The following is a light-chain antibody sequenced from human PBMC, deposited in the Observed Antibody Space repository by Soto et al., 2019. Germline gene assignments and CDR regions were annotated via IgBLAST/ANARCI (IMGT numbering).Light chain of an antibody. CDR3: AAWDDSLSGRV. J-gene: IGLJ2*01. CDR1: SSNIGSNY. V-gene: IGLV1-47*01. Sequence: QSVLTQPPSASGTPGQWVTISCSGSSSNIGSNYVYWYQQLPGTAPKLLIYRNNQRPSGVPDRFSGSKSGTSASLAISGLRSEDEADYYCAAWDDSLSGRVFGGGTKRTVL. CDR2: RNN.